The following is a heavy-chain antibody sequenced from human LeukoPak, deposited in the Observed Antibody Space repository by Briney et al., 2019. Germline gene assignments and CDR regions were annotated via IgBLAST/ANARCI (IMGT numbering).Heavy chain of an antibody. Sequence: GRSLRLSCAASGFTFSGYCMSWVRQAPGKGREWVANINQDGSIIHYVDSAKGRFTISRDNAKNSLYLQMNYLRAEDTALYYCATSDDSSGSDWGQGTLVTVSS. D-gene: IGHD3-22*01. CDR2: INQDGSII. V-gene: IGHV3-7*01. CDR3: ATSDDSSGSD. J-gene: IGHJ4*02. CDR1: GFTFSGYC.